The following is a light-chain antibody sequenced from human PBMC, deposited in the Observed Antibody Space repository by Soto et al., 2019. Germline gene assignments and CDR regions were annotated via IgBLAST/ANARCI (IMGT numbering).Light chain of an antibody. Sequence: QSVLTQPASVSGSPGQSITISCTGTSSDIGGYYYVSWYQHHPGNAPKLLIYQVTNRPSRVSNRFSGSKSGNTASLTISGLQADDEADYYCTSYSSSDIFYVFGTGTKLTVL. V-gene: IGLV2-14*01. CDR2: QVT. CDR1: SSDIGGYYY. J-gene: IGLJ1*01. CDR3: TSYSSSDIFYV.